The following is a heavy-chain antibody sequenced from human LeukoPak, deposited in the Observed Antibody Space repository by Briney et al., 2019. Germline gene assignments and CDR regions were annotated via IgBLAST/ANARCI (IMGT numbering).Heavy chain of an antibody. Sequence: SETLSLTCTVSGGSISSSYWSWIRQPPGKGLEWIGYIYYSGSTDYNPSLNSRVTISVDTSKSQFPLKLSSVTAADTAVYYCARSRDGYNSASPFDCWGQGTLVTVSS. V-gene: IGHV4-59*01. CDR2: IYYSGST. CDR3: ARSRDGYNSASPFDC. J-gene: IGHJ4*02. CDR1: GGSISSSY. D-gene: IGHD5-24*01.